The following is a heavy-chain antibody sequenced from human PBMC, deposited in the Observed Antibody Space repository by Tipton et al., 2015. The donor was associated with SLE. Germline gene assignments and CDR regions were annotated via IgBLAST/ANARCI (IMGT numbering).Heavy chain of an antibody. Sequence: SLRLSCAASGFTFSSYDTHWVRQAPGKGLGWVAVISYDGSNKYYADSVKGRFTISRDNAKNSLYLQMNSLRAEDTAVYYCASSYDSSGYYSRDPGYWGQGTLVTVSS. D-gene: IGHD3-22*01. V-gene: IGHV3-30*03. J-gene: IGHJ4*02. CDR2: ISYDGSNK. CDR1: GFTFSSYD. CDR3: ASSYDSSGYYSRDPGY.